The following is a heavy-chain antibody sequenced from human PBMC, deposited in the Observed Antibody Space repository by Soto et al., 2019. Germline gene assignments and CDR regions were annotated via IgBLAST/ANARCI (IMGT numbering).Heavy chain of an antibody. Sequence: SETLSLTCTVSGGSISSGDYYWSWIRQPPGKGLEWIGEIIHSGSTNYNPSLKSRVTISVDTSKNQFSLKLSSVTAADTAVYYCARGRRYDSSGGSDAFDIWGQGTMVTVS. V-gene: IGHV4-39*07. CDR3: ARGRRYDSSGGSDAFDI. CDR2: IIHSGST. J-gene: IGHJ3*02. D-gene: IGHD3-22*01. CDR1: GGSISSGDYY.